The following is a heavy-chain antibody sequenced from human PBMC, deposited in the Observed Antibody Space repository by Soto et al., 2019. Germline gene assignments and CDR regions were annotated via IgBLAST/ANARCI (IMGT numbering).Heavy chain of an antibody. CDR2: FYSDQST. CDR1: GFSVSGFY. CDR3: ARVGGGNTVNFNWLDP. D-gene: IGHD4-17*01. V-gene: IGHV3-66*01. Sequence: GGSLRLSCAASGFSVSGFYMTWVRQAPGKGLEWVSVFYSDQSTYYADSVKGRFTISRDNSKNTLYLQMNSLRVDDTALYYCARVGGGNTVNFNWLDPWGQGTRVTVSS. J-gene: IGHJ5*02.